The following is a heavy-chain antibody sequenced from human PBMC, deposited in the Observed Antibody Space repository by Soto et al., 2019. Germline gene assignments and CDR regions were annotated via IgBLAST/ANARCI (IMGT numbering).Heavy chain of an antibody. CDR1: GGTFSSYA. CDR2: IIPIFGTA. V-gene: IGHV1-69*13. J-gene: IGHJ3*02. CDR3: ARDAYSSGWYQAFDI. Sequence: GASVKVSCKASGGTFSSYAISWARQAPGQGLEWMGGIIPIFGTANYAQKFQGRVTITADESTSTAYMELSSLRSEDTAVYYCARDAYSSGWYQAFDIWGQGTMVTVSS. D-gene: IGHD6-19*01.